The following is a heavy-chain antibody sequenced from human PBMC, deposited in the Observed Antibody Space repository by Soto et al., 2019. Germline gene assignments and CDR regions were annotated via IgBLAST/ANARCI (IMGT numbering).Heavy chain of an antibody. Sequence: GGSLRLSCAASGFTFSSYAMSWVRQAPGKGLEWVSAISGSGGSTYYADYVKGRFTISRDNSKNTLYLQMNSLRAEDTAVYYCAKEGGSSWPYYYYYYMDVWGKGTTVTVSS. D-gene: IGHD6-13*01. CDR1: GFTFSSYA. J-gene: IGHJ6*03. V-gene: IGHV3-23*01. CDR3: AKEGGSSWPYYYYYYMDV. CDR2: ISGSGGST.